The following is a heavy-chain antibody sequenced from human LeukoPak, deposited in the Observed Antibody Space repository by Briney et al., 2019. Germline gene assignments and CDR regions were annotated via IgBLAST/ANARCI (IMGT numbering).Heavy chain of an antibody. CDR2: ISGSGGST. D-gene: IGHD3-9*01. Sequence: GGSLRLSCAASGFTFSSYGMSWVRQAPGKGLEWVSAISGSGGSTYYADSVKGRFTISRDNSKNTLYLQMNSLRAEDTAVYYCAKVGLRYFDWLLEPLDYWGQGTLVTVSS. V-gene: IGHV3-23*01. CDR3: AKVGLRYFDWLLEPLDY. CDR1: GFTFSSYG. J-gene: IGHJ4*02.